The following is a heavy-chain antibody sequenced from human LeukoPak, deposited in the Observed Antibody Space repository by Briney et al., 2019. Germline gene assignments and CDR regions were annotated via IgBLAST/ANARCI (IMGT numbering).Heavy chain of an antibody. D-gene: IGHD2-21*01. CDR3: ARDLWQQQTPLFDY. V-gene: IGHV1-69*04. Sequence: SVKVSCTTSGGTFSTYAISWVRQAPGQGLEWMGRIIPGLDIEGSAQKFQGRVTIAADESTNTAYMELSNLTSKDTAVYYCARDLWQQQTPLFDYWGQGTLVTVSP. CDR2: IIPGLDIE. J-gene: IGHJ4*02. CDR1: GGTFSTYA.